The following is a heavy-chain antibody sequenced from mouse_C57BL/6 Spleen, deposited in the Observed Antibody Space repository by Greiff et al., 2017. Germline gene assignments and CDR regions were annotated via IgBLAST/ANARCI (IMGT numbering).Heavy chain of an antibody. J-gene: IGHJ2*01. V-gene: IGHV5-9*01. CDR2: ISGGGGNT. D-gene: IGHD4-1*02. CDR1: GFTFSSYT. Sequence: EVQRVESGGGLVKPGGSLKLSCAASGFTFSSYTMSWVRQTPETRLEWVATISGGGGNTYYPDSVKGRFTISRDNAKNTLDLQMSSLRSEDTALYYCARPQLGRGYFDYWGQGTTLTVSS. CDR3: ARPQLGRGYFDY.